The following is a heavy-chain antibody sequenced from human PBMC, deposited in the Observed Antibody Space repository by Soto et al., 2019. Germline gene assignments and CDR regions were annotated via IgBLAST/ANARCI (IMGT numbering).Heavy chain of an antibody. V-gene: IGHV3-21*01. Sequence: EVQLVESGGGKVKPGGSLRLSCAASGFSFSTYSRNWVRQAPGKGLEWVSSIHSSSRYIYYADSVKGRFTISRDNAKNSLFLQMSSLRAEDTAVYYCARGSQNFWMREDAFDIWGQGTMVSVSS. CDR2: IHSSSRYI. J-gene: IGHJ3*02. CDR1: GFSFSTYS. CDR3: ARGSQNFWMREDAFDI. D-gene: IGHD3-3*01.